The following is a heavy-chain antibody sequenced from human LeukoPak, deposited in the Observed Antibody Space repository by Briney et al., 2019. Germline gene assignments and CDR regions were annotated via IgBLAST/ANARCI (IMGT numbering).Heavy chain of an antibody. Sequence: ASVKVSCKVSGYTLTELSMHWVRQAPGQGLEWMGWINPNSGGTNYAQKFQGRVTMTRDTSISTAYMELSRLRSDDTAVYYCARVVGTGYSSGWYVSYFDYWGQGTLVTVSP. D-gene: IGHD6-19*01. CDR1: GYTLTELS. CDR2: INPNSGGT. V-gene: IGHV1-2*02. J-gene: IGHJ4*02. CDR3: ARVVGTGYSSGWYVSYFDY.